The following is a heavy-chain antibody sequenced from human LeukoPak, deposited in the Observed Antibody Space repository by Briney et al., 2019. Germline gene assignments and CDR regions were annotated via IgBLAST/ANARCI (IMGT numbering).Heavy chain of an antibody. D-gene: IGHD3-3*01. CDR3: ATNRQIMILGVVIMPAFDI. CDR1: GYTLTQLS. CDR2: FDVEDGEI. Sequence: GASVKGSCKVSGYTLTQLSVHWVLQAPGKGLEWMGGFDVEDGEIIYAQKFQGRVTMTEDTSTDTAYMELSSLRSEDTAVYYCATNRQIMILGVVIMPAFDIWGQGTMVTVSS. V-gene: IGHV1-24*01. J-gene: IGHJ3*02.